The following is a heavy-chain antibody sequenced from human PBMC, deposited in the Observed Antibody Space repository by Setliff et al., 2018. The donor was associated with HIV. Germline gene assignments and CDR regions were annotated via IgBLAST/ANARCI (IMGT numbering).Heavy chain of an antibody. Sequence: PSETLSLTCAVSGGSISSGGYSWSWIRQPPGKGLEWIGYIYHSGSTYYNPSLKSRVTISVDRSKNQSSLKLSSVTAADTAVYYCARVPLSSPSRPGGYFDYWGQGTLVTVSS. CDR2: IYHSGST. CDR1: GGSISSGGYS. V-gene: IGHV4-30-2*01. D-gene: IGHD3-16*01. CDR3: ARVPLSSPSRPGGYFDY. J-gene: IGHJ4*02.